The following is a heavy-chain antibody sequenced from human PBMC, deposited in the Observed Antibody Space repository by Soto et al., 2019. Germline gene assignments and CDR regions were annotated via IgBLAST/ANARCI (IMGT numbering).Heavy chain of an antibody. CDR3: ATSYGSGYRAFCY. J-gene: IGHJ4*02. CDR1: GDTFSFYT. V-gene: IGHV1-69*02. Sequence: QVQLVQSGAEVKKPGSSVKVSCKASGDTFSFYTINWVRQAPGLGLEWMGRVNPILSMSNYAQKFQGRATMTADKSTITAYMELRSLRSEDTAFYYCATSYGSGYRAFCYWGQGALVTVPS. D-gene: IGHD3-10*01. CDR2: VNPILSMS.